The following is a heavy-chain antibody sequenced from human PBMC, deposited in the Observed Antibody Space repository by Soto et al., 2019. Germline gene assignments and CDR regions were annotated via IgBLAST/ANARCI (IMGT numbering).Heavy chain of an antibody. J-gene: IGHJ4*02. CDR2: ISNSGST. D-gene: IGHD1-26*01. CDR3: ARISGSYGAIDH. CDR1: GASVNSAGFF. V-gene: IGHV4-61*03. Sequence: SSETLSLTCTVSGASVNSAGFFWTWIRQPPGKGLEWIGYISNSGSTNFNPSLKSRSTLSRDTSKNHFSLKLTSVTAADTAVYFCARISGSYGAIDHWGQGALVTVSS.